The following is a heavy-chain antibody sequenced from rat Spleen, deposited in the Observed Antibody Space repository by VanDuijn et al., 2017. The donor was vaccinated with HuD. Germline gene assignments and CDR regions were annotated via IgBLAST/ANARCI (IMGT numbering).Heavy chain of an antibody. D-gene: IGHD1-9*01. CDR2: ISSDGGRN. J-gene: IGHJ2*01. CDR3: ARRHYGYTDYFDY. Sequence: EVQLVESGGGLVQPGRSLKLSCVASGFTFNNYWMTWIRQAPTKGLEWVASISSDGGRNFYRDSVKGRFTISCDNAKNTLYLQLDSLRSADTATYYCARRHYGYTDYFDYWGQGVMVTVSS. CDR1: GFTFNNYW. V-gene: IGHV5S13*01.